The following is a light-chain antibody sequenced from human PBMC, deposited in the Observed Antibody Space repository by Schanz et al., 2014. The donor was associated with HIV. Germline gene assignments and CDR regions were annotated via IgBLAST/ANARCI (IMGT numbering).Light chain of an antibody. CDR3: AVWDDSLKGVV. Sequence: QSVLTQPPSASGTPGQRVTISCSGSSSSFRTNAVDCHRQLPGTAPKLVIYNTFHRPSGVPDRFSGSKSGTSASLGISGLQSEDEADYYCAVWDDSLKGVVFGGGTKLTVL. CDR2: NTF. V-gene: IGLV1-44*01. CDR1: SSSFRTNA. J-gene: IGLJ2*01.